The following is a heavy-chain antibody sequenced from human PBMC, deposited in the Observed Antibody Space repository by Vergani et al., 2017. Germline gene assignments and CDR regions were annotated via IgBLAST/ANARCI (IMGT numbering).Heavy chain of an antibody. CDR3: ARDLRLLYNRFDP. Sequence: VQLVESGGGLVKPGGSLRLSCAASGFTFNQYGMHWVRQAPGKGLEGVAVTWYDGNNKQYADSVKGRFTISRDNSKSTMYLQMNSLRDEDTGVYYCARDLRLLYNRFDPWGQGTLVTVSS. J-gene: IGHJ5*02. D-gene: IGHD1-14*01. CDR1: GFTFNQYG. CDR2: TWYDGNNK. V-gene: IGHV3-33*08.